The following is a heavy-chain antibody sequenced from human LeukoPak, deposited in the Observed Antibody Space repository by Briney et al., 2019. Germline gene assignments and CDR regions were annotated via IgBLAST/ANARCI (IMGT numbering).Heavy chain of an antibody. CDR2: ISFDGSYK. Sequence: GGSLRLSCAVSGFTFQTFGMHWVRQTPGKGLEWVALISFDGSYKYYTDSVKGRFTISRDNAKNSLYLQMNSLRAEDMALYYCAKGDSSGIMYYFDYWGQGTLVTVSS. D-gene: IGHD3-22*01. CDR1: GFTFQTFG. CDR3: AKGDSSGIMYYFDY. V-gene: IGHV3-30*18. J-gene: IGHJ4*02.